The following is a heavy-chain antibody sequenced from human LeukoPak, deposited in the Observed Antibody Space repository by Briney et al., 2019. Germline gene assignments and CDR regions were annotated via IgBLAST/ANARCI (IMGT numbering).Heavy chain of an antibody. CDR1: GGTFSSYA. V-gene: IGHV1-69*04. CDR3: ARSRGAITMIVVDAFDI. CDR2: IIPILGIA. J-gene: IGHJ3*02. Sequence: SVKVSCTASGGTFSSYAISWVRQAPGQGREWMGRIIPILGIANYAQKFQRRVTITADKSTSTAYMELSSLRSEDTAVYYCARSRGAITMIVVDAFDIWGQGTMVTVSS. D-gene: IGHD3-22*01.